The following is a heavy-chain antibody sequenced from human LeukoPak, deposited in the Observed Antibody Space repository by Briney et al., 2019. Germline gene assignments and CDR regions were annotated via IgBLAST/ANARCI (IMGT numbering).Heavy chain of an antibody. CDR3: ASSSWSRSNWFDP. Sequence: GGSLRLSCAASGFTGNSNYMTWVRQAPGKGLESVSVIHSGGSTFYADFVKGRFTISRDNSKNTLYLQMNSLRTDDTAVYYCASSSWSRSNWFDPWGQGTLVTVSS. CDR1: GFTGNSNY. V-gene: IGHV3-66*02. D-gene: IGHD6-13*01. CDR2: IHSGGST. J-gene: IGHJ5*02.